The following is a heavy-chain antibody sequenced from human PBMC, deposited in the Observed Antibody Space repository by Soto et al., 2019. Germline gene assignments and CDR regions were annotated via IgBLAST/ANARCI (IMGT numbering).Heavy chain of an antibody. CDR1: GGTFSSYA. V-gene: IGHV1-69*13. CDR2: IIPIFGTA. CDR3: ARDDRNPDVRRRYASDI. D-gene: IGHD3-16*01. J-gene: IGHJ3*02. Sequence: SVKVSCKASGGTFSSYAISWVRQAPGQGLEWMGGIIPIFGTANYAQKFQGRVTITADESKSTAYMELSSLRSEDTAVYYCARDDRNPDVRRRYASDIWGQGTMV.